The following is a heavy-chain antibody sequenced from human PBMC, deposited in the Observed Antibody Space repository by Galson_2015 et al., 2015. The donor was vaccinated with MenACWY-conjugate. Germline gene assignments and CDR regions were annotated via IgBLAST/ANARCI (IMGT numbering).Heavy chain of an antibody. J-gene: IGHJ4*02. Sequence: SLRLSCAASGFTFSSHWMNWVRQAPGKRLEWVANIKQDGSEKYYVDSVKGRFTISRDNAKNSLVLQLNSLRAEDTAIYYCARAAAVGRGLDYWGQGTLVTVS. V-gene: IGHV3-7*03. CDR2: IKQDGSEK. D-gene: IGHD6-13*01. CDR1: GFTFSSHW. CDR3: ARAAAVGRGLDY.